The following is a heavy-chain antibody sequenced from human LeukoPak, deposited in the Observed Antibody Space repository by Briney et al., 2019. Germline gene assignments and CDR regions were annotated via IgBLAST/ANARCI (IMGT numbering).Heavy chain of an antibody. V-gene: IGHV3-23*01. D-gene: IGHD2-15*01. CDR3: AKAKKYCSGGSCYYFDY. CDR1: GFTFSSYA. J-gene: IGHJ4*02. CDR2: ISGSGGST. Sequence: GGSLRLSCAASGFTFSSYAMSWVRQAPGKGLEWVSAISGSGGSTYSADSVKGRFTISRDNSKNTLYLQMNSLRAEDTAVYYCAKAKKYCSGGSCYYFDYWGQGTLVTVSS.